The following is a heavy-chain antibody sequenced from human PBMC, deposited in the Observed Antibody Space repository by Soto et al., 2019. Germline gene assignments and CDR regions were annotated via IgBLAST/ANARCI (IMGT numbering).Heavy chain of an antibody. CDR1: GGSISSYY. Sequence: SETLSLTCTVSGGSISSYYWSWIRQPPGKGLEWIGYIYYSGSTNYNPSLKSRVTISVNTSKNQFSLKLTSVTAADTAVYYCARVSSGWWYFXYWGQGTLVXVSS. V-gene: IGHV4-59*01. CDR3: ARVSSGWWYFXY. D-gene: IGHD6-19*01. CDR2: IYYSGST. J-gene: IGHJ4*02.